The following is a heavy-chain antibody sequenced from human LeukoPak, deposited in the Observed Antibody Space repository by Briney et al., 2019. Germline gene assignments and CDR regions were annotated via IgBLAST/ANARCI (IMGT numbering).Heavy chain of an antibody. CDR2: IYYSGST. J-gene: IGHJ4*02. V-gene: IGHV4-30-4*01. D-gene: IGHD5-12*01. Sequence: PSETLSLTCTVSGGSISSGDYYWSWIRQPPGKGLERIGYIYYSGSTYYNPSLKSRVTISVDTSKNQFSLKLSSVTAADTAVYYCASIVATTAYFDYWGQGTLVTVSS. CDR1: GGSISSGDYY. CDR3: ASIVATTAYFDY.